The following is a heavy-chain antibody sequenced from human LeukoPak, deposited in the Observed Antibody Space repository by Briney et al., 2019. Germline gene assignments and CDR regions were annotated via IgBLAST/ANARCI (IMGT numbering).Heavy chain of an antibody. V-gene: IGHV4-59*01. CDR3: ARGSVDTAMVDY. J-gene: IGHJ4*02. Sequence: SETLSLTCTVSGGSISSYYWSWIRQPPGKGLEWIGYIYYSGSTNYNPSLKSRVTISVDTSKNQFSLKLSSVTAADTAVYYCARGSVDTAMVDYWGQGTLVTVSS. CDR2: IYYSGST. D-gene: IGHD5-18*01. CDR1: GGSISSYY.